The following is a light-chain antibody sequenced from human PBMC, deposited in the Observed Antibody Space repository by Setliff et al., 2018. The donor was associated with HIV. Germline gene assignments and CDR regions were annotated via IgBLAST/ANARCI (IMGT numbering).Light chain of an antibody. CDR1: SSDIENNY. J-gene: IGLJ1*01. V-gene: IGLV1-51*01. CDR3: GAWDSSLNTYV. CDR2: DTN. Sequence: QSVLTQPPSVSAAPGQKVTISCSGSSSDIENNYVSWYQQFPGIAPKLLIYDTNKRHSGIPDRFSGSKSGTSAALGITGLQTGDEADYYCGAWDSSLNTYVFGTGTKVTVL.